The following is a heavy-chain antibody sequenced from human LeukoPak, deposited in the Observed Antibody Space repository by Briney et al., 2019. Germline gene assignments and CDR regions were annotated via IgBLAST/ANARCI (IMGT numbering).Heavy chain of an antibody. CDR1: GFTFSSHG. CDR3: AKESYSSGYLDY. Sequence: PGGSLRLSCTASGFTFSSHGMHWVRQAPGKGLEWVAFIRYDGSNKYYADSVKGRFTISRDNSKNTLYLQMNSLRAEDTAVYYCAKESYSSGYLDYWGQGTLVTVSS. V-gene: IGHV3-30*02. J-gene: IGHJ4*02. D-gene: IGHD3-22*01. CDR2: IRYDGSNK.